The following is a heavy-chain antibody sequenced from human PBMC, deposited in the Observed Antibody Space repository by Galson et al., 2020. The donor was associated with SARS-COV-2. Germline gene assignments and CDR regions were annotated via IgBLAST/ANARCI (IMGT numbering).Heavy chain of an antibody. D-gene: IGHD1-26*01. CDR2: INPSGGST. CDR3: AREHSYSGSSSPAFDY. V-gene: IGHV1-46*01. CDR1: GYTFTSYY. Sequence: ASVKVSCKASGYTFTSYYMHWVRQAPGQGLEWMGIINPSGGSTSYAQKFQGRVTMTRDTSTSTVYMELSSLRSEDTAVYYCAREHSYSGSSSPAFDYWGQGTLVTVSS. J-gene: IGHJ4*02.